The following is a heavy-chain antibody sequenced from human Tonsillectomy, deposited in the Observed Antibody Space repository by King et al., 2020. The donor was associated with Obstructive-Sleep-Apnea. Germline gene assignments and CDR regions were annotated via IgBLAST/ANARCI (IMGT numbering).Heavy chain of an antibody. V-gene: IGHV4-59*01. Sequence: QLQESGPGLVKPSETLSLTCTVSVGSISSYSWSWIRQPPGKGLEWIGYIYYSGSTTYHPPPKSRVTISVDTSKNQFSLELISVTAADTAVYYCAGYSGLFDYWGQGTLVTVSS. J-gene: IGHJ4*02. CDR2: IYYSGST. D-gene: IGHD2-15*01. CDR1: VGSISSYS. CDR3: AGYSGLFDY.